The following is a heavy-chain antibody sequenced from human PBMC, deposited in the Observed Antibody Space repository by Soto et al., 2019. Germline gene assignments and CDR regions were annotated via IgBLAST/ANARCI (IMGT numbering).Heavy chain of an antibody. D-gene: IGHD3-10*01. CDR1: GFTFSSYA. CDR2: ISYDGSNK. Sequence: GGSLRLSCAASGFTFSSYAMHWVRQAPGKGLEWVAVISYDGSNKYYADSVKGRFTISRDNSKNTLYLQMNSLRAEDTAVYYCARGPQVLLWFGELLIYWYFDLWGRGTLVTVSS. CDR3: ARGPQVLLWFGELLIYWYFDL. V-gene: IGHV3-30*14. J-gene: IGHJ2*01.